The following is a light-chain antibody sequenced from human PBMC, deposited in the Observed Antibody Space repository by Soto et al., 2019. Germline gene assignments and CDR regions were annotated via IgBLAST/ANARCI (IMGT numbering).Light chain of an antibody. CDR2: QGY. J-gene: IGLJ1*01. Sequence: QSALTQPASVSGSPGQSITISCTGTSSDVGKYNLVSWYQQHPGKAPKVMILQGYKRPSGVSNRFSGSKFGNTASLTISGLQAEDDADYYCCAYATNYTYVFGTGTKVTV. CDR3: CAYATNYTYV. V-gene: IGLV2-23*01. CDR1: SSDVGKYNL.